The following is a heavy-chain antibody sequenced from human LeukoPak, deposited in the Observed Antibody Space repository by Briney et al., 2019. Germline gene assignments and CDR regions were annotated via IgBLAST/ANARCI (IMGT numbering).Heavy chain of an antibody. V-gene: IGHV3-66*01. D-gene: IGHD3-22*01. J-gene: IGHJ4*02. CDR3: AREHPYYHDSSGYYYFDY. Sequence: GGSLRLSCAASGFTFSSYSMNWVRQAPGKGLEWVSVIYSGGSTYYADSVKGRFTISRDNSKNTLYLQMNSLRAEDTAVYYCAREHPYYHDSSGYYYFDYWGQGTLVTVSS. CDR2: IYSGGST. CDR1: GFTFSSYS.